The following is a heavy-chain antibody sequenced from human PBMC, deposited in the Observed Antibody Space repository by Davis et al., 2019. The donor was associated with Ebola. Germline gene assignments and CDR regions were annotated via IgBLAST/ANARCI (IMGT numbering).Heavy chain of an antibody. CDR2: ISWDGLST. J-gene: IGHJ4*02. CDR1: GFTVNNNY. D-gene: IGHD3-22*01. Sequence: GESLKISCAASGFTVNNNYMNWVRQAPGKGLEWVSLISWDGLSTAYADSVRDRFTISRDNSRNSLYLQMNGLRAEDTALYYCTAYDSTFRNYWGQGTLVTVSS. V-gene: IGHV3-43D*03. CDR3: TAYDSTFRNY.